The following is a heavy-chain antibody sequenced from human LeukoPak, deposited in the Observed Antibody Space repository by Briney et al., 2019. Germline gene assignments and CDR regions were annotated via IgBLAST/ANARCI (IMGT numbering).Heavy chain of an antibody. D-gene: IGHD4-17*01. CDR1: GYRFSNNW. V-gene: IGHV5-51*01. Sequence: EXXKISCKGSGYRFSNNWIGWVRQMPGKGVEWMGIIYPGDSDTRYSPSFQGQVTISVDESINTAYLQWSSLEASDTAMYYCARQYGRPFDYWGQGTLVTVSS. J-gene: IGHJ4*02. CDR2: IYPGDSDT. CDR3: ARQYGRPFDY.